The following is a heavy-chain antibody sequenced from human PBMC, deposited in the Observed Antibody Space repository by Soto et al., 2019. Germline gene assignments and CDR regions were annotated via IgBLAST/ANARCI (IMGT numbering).Heavy chain of an antibody. D-gene: IGHD1-26*01. CDR1: GFTFGDYA. V-gene: IGHV3-49*03. CDR3: TRGARSGSYPRDY. Sequence: PGGSLRLSCTASGFTFGDYAMSWFRQAPGKGLEWVGFIRSKAYGGTTEYAASVKGRFTISRDDSKSIAYLQMNGLKTEDTAVYYCTRGARSGSYPRDYWGQGTLVTVSS. CDR2: IRSKAYGGTT. J-gene: IGHJ4*02.